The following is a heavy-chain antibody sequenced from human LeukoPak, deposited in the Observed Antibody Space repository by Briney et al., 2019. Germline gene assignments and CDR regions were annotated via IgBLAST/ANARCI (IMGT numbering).Heavy chain of an antibody. J-gene: IGHJ4*02. V-gene: IGHV1-69*05. Sequence: SVKVSCKASGGTFSSYAISWVRQAPGQGLEWMGRIIPIFGTANYAQKFQGRVTMTRNTSISTAYMELSSLRSEDTAVYYCASVRGYSYGPAGLWGQGTLVTVSS. CDR1: GGTFSSYA. CDR2: IIPIFGTA. CDR3: ASVRGYSYGPAGL. D-gene: IGHD5-18*01.